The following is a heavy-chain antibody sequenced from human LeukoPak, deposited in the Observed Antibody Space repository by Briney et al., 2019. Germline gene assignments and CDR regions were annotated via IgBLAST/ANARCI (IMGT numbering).Heavy chain of an antibody. V-gene: IGHV3-11*04. CDR2: ISSSGSTI. Sequence: GGSLRLSCAASGFTFSDYYMSWIRQAPGKGLEWVSYISSSGSTIYYADSVKGRFTISRDNAKNSLYLQMNSLRAEDTAVYYCARTTISRLNDAFDIWGQGTMVTVSS. J-gene: IGHJ3*02. CDR3: ARTTISRLNDAFDI. CDR1: GFTFSDYY. D-gene: IGHD3-3*01.